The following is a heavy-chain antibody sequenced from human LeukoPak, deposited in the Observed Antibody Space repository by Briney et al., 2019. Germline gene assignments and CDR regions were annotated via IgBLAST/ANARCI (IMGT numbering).Heavy chain of an antibody. J-gene: IGHJ4*02. Sequence: ASVKVSCKASGYTFTGYDMHWVRQAPGQGLEWMGWINPNSGGTNYAQKFQGRVTMTRDTSISTAYMELSRLRSDDTAVYYCARVADSSSWYGGGSDYWGQGTLVTVSS. CDR3: ARVADSSSWYGGGSDY. CDR1: GYTFTGYD. V-gene: IGHV1-2*02. CDR2: INPNSGGT. D-gene: IGHD6-13*01.